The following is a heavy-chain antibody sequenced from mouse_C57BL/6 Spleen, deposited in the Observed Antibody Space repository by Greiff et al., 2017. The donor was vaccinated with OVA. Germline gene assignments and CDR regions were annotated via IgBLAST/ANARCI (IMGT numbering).Heavy chain of an antibody. Sequence: QVQLQQPGAELVKPGASVKLSCKASGYTFTSYWMQWVKQRPGQGLEWIGEIDPSDSYTNYNQKFKGKATLTVDTSSSTAYMQLSSLTSKDSAVYYCARRRGSFDYWGQGTTLTVSS. CDR2: IDPSDSYT. J-gene: IGHJ2*01. V-gene: IGHV1-50*01. CDR3: ARRRGSFDY. CDR1: GYTFTSYW.